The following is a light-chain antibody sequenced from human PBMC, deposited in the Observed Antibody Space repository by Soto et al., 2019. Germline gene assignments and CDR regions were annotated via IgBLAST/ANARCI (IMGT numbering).Light chain of an antibody. Sequence: QSARNQPASLSGSPGQSITISCTGTSSDIGAYDYVSWFQLHPGKAPKLILYEVTNRPSGFSDRFSGSKSGNTASLTISGLQAEDEADYYCSSYTSSTAYVFGTGTKVTVL. CDR1: SSDIGAYDY. J-gene: IGLJ1*01. CDR3: SSYTSSTAYV. V-gene: IGLV2-14*01. CDR2: EVT.